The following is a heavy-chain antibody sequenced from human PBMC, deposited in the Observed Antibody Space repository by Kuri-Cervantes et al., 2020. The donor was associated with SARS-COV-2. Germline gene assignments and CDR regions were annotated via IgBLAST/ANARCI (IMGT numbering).Heavy chain of an antibody. Sequence: SETLSLTCSVSADSISSGAAYWAWIRLAPGKGLEWLGSIFYSGTTYYNPSLKSRVTISVDTSKNQFSLKLSSVTAADTAVYYCARRDVGYCSSTSCGFDPWGQGTLVTVSS. CDR1: ADSISSGAAY. CDR3: ARRDVGYCSSTSCGFDP. D-gene: IGHD2-2*01. J-gene: IGHJ5*02. V-gene: IGHV4-39*01. CDR2: IFYSGTT.